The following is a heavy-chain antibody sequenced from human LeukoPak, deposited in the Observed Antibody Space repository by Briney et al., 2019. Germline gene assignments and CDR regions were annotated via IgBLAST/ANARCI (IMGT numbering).Heavy chain of an antibody. V-gene: IGHV3-21*01. J-gene: IGHJ4*02. CDR2: ISTGGSNI. CDR1: GFIFRNYT. CDR3: TRVLYYDSTGYFGLGY. Sequence: GGSLRLSCAASGFIFRNYTMNWVRQAPGKGLEWVSSISTGGSNIVYADSVKGRFTISRDNVKNSLYLQMNSLRAEDTAVYYCTRVLYYDSTGYFGLGYWGQGTLVTVSS. D-gene: IGHD3-22*01.